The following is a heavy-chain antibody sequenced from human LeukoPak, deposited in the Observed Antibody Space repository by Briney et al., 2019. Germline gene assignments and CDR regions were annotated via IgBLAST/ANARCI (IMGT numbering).Heavy chain of an antibody. J-gene: IGHJ3*02. CDR1: GGSISSSSYY. D-gene: IGHD2-2*01. V-gene: IGHV4-39*07. CDR2: IYYSGST. Sequence: PSQTLSLTCTVSGGSISSSSYYWGWLRQPPGKGLEWIGSIYYSGSTYYNPSLKSRVTISVDTSKNQFSLQLSSVTAADTAVYYCARDEIVVVPAAIAHAFDIWGQGTMVTVSS. CDR3: ARDEIVVVPAAIAHAFDI.